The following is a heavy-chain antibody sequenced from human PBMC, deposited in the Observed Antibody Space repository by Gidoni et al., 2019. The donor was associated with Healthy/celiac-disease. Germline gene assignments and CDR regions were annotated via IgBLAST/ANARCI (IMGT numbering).Heavy chain of an antibody. V-gene: IGHV5-51*01. CDR3: ARKGSSSWYLSGWFDP. D-gene: IGHD6-13*01. CDR1: GYSCTSYW. Sequence: EVQLVQSGAEGKKPGESLKISCKGSGYSCTSYWIGWVRQMPGKGLEWMGIIYPGDSDTRYSPSFQGQVTISADKSISTAYLQWSSLKASDTAMYYCARKGSSSWYLSGWFDPWGQGTLVTVSS. CDR2: IYPGDSDT. J-gene: IGHJ5*02.